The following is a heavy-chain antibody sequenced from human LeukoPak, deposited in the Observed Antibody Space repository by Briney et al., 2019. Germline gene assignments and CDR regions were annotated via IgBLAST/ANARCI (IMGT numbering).Heavy chain of an antibody. CDR2: ISAYNGNT. V-gene: IGHV1-18*01. D-gene: IGHD6-19*01. J-gene: IGHJ4*02. CDR3: ARDQAVAGTRVMTRFDY. CDR1: GYTFTSYG. Sequence: ASVKVSCKASGYTFTSYGISWVRQAPGQGLEWMGWISAYNGNTNYAQKLQGRVTMTTDTSTSTAYMELRSLRSDDTAVYYCARDQAVAGTRVMTRFDYRGQGTLVTVSS.